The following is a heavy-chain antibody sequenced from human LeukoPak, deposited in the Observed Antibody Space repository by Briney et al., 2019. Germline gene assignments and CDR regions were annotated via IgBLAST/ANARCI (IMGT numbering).Heavy chain of an antibody. Sequence: GGSLRLSCTGSGFPFGTYAMSWVRQAPGKGLEWVSSINSGSTYTYYTESVKGRFTVSRDNAKNSLFLQMNSLRAEDTAIYYCARSLTTLTYEGYWGQGTLVTVSS. CDR3: ARSLTTLTYEGY. CDR1: GFPFGTYA. J-gene: IGHJ4*02. V-gene: IGHV3-21*01. D-gene: IGHD1-1*01. CDR2: INSGSTYT.